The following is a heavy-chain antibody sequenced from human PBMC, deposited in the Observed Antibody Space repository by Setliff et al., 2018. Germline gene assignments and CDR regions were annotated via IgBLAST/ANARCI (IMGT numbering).Heavy chain of an antibody. CDR1: DYTFSDYG. J-gene: IGHJ4*02. Sequence: VASVKVSCKASDYTFSDYGISWVRQAPGQGLEWVGWISVYNGKTYFAQKFQDRITLTTDTSTNTGYLELRGLRSDDTAVYYCLRLVRYCTKIACQATSGDEVWGLGTLVTVSS. CDR2: ISVYNGKT. V-gene: IGHV1-18*01. CDR3: LRLVRYCTKIACQATSGDEV. D-gene: IGHD2-8*01.